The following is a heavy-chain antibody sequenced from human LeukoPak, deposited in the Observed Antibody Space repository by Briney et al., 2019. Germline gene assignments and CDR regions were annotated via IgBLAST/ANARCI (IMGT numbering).Heavy chain of an antibody. CDR2: INPHSGGT. D-gene: IGHD3-9*01. J-gene: IGHJ4*02. CDR1: GYTFTGYY. Sequence: ASVKVSCKASGYTFTGYYIHWVRQAPGQGLEWMGWINPHSGGTNYAQKFQGGVTMTRDTSITTAYMELSSLRSDDTAVYYCARGSRPVYNLLTGKRYFDYWGQGTLLTVSS. CDR3: ARGSRPVYNLLTGKRYFDY. V-gene: IGHV1-2*02.